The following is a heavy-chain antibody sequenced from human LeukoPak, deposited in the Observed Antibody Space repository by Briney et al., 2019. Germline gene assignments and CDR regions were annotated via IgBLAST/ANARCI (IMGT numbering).Heavy chain of an antibody. CDR1: GYTFTGYF. D-gene: IGHD2-15*01. CDR3: ARDPYGEYCNGGSCSVFDY. CDR2: INPNTGGT. Sequence: ASLKVSCKASGYTFTGYFLHWVRQAPGQGLEWVGCINPNTGGTRNARKFQGRVTMTSETSTDTAYMVLSSLISDDTAVYYCARDPYGEYCNGGSCSVFDYWGQGTLVTVSS. V-gene: IGHV1-2*02. J-gene: IGHJ4*02.